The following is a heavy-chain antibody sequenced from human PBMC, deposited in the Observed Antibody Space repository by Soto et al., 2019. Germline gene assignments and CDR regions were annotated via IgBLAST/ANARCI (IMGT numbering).Heavy chain of an antibody. Sequence: EVQLVESGGGLVQPGRSLRLSCAASGFTFDDYAMHWVRQAPGKGLVWVSGISWNSGSIGYADSVKGRFTISRDNAKNSLYLQMDSLRAEDTALYSCAKVPVRWRNSYYFDYWGQGTLGTVSA. V-gene: IGHV3-9*01. CDR2: ISWNSGSI. CDR3: AKVPVRWRNSYYFDY. D-gene: IGHD6-13*01. J-gene: IGHJ4*02. CDR1: GFTFDDYA.